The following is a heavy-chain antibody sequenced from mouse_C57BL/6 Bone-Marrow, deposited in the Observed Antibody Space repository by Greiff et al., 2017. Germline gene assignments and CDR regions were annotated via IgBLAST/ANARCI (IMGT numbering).Heavy chain of an antibody. CDR1: GYTFTSYW. Sequence: VQLQQPGAELVRPGSSVKLSCKASGYTFTSYWLDWVKQRPGQGLEWIGNIYPSDSEPHSNQKFKDKATLTVDKSSSTAYMQLSSLTSEDSAVYYCARGYSLFDYWGQGTTLTVSS. CDR3: ARGYSLFDY. J-gene: IGHJ2*01. V-gene: IGHV1-61*01. CDR2: IYPSDSEP. D-gene: IGHD2-14*01.